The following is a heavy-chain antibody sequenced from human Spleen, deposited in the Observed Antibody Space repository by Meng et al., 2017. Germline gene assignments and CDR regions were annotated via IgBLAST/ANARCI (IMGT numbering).Heavy chain of an antibody. CDR1: GGSISSSSYY. CDR2: MYYRGST. CDR3: ARDLSGYGWFDP. Sequence: QLPLLGSGPGLVKPSETLSLTCTVSGGSISSSSYYWGWIRQPPGKGLEWIGSMYYRGSTYYNPSLKSRVTISVDTSKNQFSLKLSSVTAADTAVYYCARDLSGYGWFDPWGQGTLVTVSS. V-gene: IGHV4-39*07. D-gene: IGHD5-18*01. J-gene: IGHJ5*02.